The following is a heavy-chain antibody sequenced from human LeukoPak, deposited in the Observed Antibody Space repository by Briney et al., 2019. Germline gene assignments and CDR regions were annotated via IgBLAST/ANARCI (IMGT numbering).Heavy chain of an antibody. J-gene: IGHJ5*02. CDR1: GYTFTSYD. V-gene: IGHV1-8*01. D-gene: IGHD5-18*01. Sequence: ASVKVSCKASGYTFTSYDINWVRQAPGQGLEWMGWMNPNSGNTGYAQKFQGRVTMTRNTSISTAYMELSSLRSEDTAVYYCAREVGFYSYGSQELWFDPWGQGTLVTVSS. CDR3: AREVGFYSYGSQELWFDP. CDR2: MNPNSGNT.